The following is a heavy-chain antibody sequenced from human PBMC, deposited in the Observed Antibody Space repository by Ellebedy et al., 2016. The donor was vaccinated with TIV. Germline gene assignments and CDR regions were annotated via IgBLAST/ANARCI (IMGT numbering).Heavy chain of an antibody. Sequence: GGSLRLXCAASGFTFSNAWMNWVRQAPGKGLEWVGRIKSKTDGGTTDYAAPVKGRFTISRDDSKNTLYLQMNSLKTEDTAVYYCTTDFYDFWSGYYIPSGGAPYGMDVWGQGTTVTVSS. D-gene: IGHD3-3*01. J-gene: IGHJ6*02. CDR1: GFTFSNAW. CDR2: IKSKTDGGTT. V-gene: IGHV3-15*07. CDR3: TTDFYDFWSGYYIPSGGAPYGMDV.